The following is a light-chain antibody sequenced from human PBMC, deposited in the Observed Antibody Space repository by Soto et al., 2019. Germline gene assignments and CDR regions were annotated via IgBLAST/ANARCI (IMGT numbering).Light chain of an antibody. Sequence: DMQMTQYPSTLSASVAERVRITCRASQSISSWLASYPQKAGKAPKLLIYQASTLESGVPSMFSGSGSGTEFTLTISSLQPHDFATYHCQHYNSYSEACGQGTKE. CDR2: QAS. V-gene: IGKV1-5*01. J-gene: IGKJ1*01. CDR3: QHYNSYSEA. CDR1: QSISSW.